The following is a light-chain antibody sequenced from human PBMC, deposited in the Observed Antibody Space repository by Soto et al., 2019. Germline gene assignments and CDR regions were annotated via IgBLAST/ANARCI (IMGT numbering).Light chain of an antibody. Sequence: QSVLTQPASVSGSPGQSITISCTGTSSDVGGYNYVSWYQQHPGKAPKLMIYDVTNRPSGVSNRFSGSKSGNTASLTISGLQAEDEADYYCSSYTSSTTQIFGIGDKSPS. CDR1: SSDVGGYNY. J-gene: IGLJ1*01. CDR2: DVT. V-gene: IGLV2-14*01. CDR3: SSYTSSTTQI.